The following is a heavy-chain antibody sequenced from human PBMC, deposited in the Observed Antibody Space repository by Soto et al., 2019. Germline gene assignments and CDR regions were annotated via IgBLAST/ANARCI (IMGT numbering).Heavy chain of an antibody. D-gene: IGHD2-15*01. CDR1: GFTFDDYA. Sequence: PGGSLRLSCAASGFTFDDYAMHWVRQAPGKGLEWVSGISWNSGSIGYADSVKGRFTISRDNAKNSLYLQMNSLRAEDTALYYCAKVRYCSGGSCYSNAFDIWGQGTMVTVSS. CDR3: AKVRYCSGGSCYSNAFDI. J-gene: IGHJ3*02. CDR2: ISWNSGSI. V-gene: IGHV3-9*01.